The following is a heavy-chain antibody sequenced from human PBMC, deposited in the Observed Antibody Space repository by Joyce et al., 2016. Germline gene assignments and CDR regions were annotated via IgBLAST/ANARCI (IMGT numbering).Heavy chain of an antibody. D-gene: IGHD3-10*01. CDR1: GFSLSTSGMC. Sequence: QVTLRESGPALVKPTQTLTLTCTFSGFSLSTSGMCVSWIRQPPGKALEWLARIDWDDDKYYSTSLKTMLTISKDTSKNQVVLTMTNMDPVDTATYYCARAYYYSSGSYSYYFDYWGQGTLVTVSS. CDR3: ARAYYYSSGSYSYYFDY. CDR2: IDWDDDK. J-gene: IGHJ4*02. V-gene: IGHV2-70*15.